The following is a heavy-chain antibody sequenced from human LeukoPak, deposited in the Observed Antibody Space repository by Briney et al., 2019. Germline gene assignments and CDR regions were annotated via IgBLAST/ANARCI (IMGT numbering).Heavy chain of an antibody. CDR2: IIPIFGTA. J-gene: IGHJ4*02. CDR3: ARVVYSYGYDY. V-gene: IGHV1-69*05. Sequence: SVKVSCKASEGTFSSYAISWVRQAPGQGLEWMGRIIPIFGTANYAQKFQGRVTITTDESTSTAYMELSSLRSEDTAVYYCARVVYSYGYDYWGQGTLVTVSS. CDR1: EGTFSSYA. D-gene: IGHD5-18*01.